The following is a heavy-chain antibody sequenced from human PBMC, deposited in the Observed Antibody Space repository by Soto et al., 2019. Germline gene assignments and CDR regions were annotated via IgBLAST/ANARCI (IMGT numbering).Heavy chain of an antibody. J-gene: IGHJ4*02. CDR2: INPIGASS. Sequence: QVQLVQSGAEVKKPGASVKVSCKASGYSFTSKYMHWVRQAPGQGLEWMGIINPIGASSSYAQKFQGRVTLTTDTSTCTVYMELGSLKSEDTALYYCARGDYGPKFDFWGQGTLVTVSS. CDR3: ARGDYGPKFDF. CDR1: GYSFTSKY. D-gene: IGHD4-17*01. V-gene: IGHV1-46*01.